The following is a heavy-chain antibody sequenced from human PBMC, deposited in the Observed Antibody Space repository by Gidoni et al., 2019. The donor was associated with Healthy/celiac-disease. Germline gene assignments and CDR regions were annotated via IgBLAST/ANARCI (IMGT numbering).Heavy chain of an antibody. V-gene: IGHV4-34*01. D-gene: IGHD4-17*01. CDR3: ARRGRDYGDYYRKVGYFDY. Sequence: QLPLPQWAPGLFTPSETLSLTRALYGGSFSCYYWSWIRQPPGKGLEWIGEINHSGSTNYNPSLKSRVTISVDTSKNQFSLKLSSVTAADTAVYYCARRGRDYGDYYRKVGYFDYWGQGTLVTVSS. J-gene: IGHJ4*02. CDR2: INHSGST. CDR1: GGSFSCYY.